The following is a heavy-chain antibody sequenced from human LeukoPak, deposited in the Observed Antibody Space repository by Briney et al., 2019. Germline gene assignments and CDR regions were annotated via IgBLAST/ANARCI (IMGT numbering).Heavy chain of an antibody. J-gene: IGHJ4*02. CDR2: IYHSGST. D-gene: IGHD5-12*01. CDR3: ARDYSGYDLGY. Sequence: SETLSLTCAVSGGSISSGGYSWSWIRQPPGKGLEWIGYIYHSGSTYYNPSLKSRVTISVDRSKNQFSLKLSSVTAADTAVYYCARDYSGYDLGYWGQGTLVTVSS. V-gene: IGHV4-30-2*01. CDR1: GGSISSGGYS.